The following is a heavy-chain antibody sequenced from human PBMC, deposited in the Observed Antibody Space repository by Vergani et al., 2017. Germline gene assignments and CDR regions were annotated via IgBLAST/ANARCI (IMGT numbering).Heavy chain of an antibody. CDR3: ATGAGPFDI. CDR2: LCPSGST. CDR1: GAPISYWC. J-gene: IGHJ4*02. Sequence: QVQMQESGPGLVKTSETLSLTCSASGAPISYWCWSWLRQPAGKGLEWIGRLCPSGSTNYKPSLKSPVTMSIDTSKYQFSLKLTSVTAADTAVYYCATGAGPFDIWGQGTLVTVSS. D-gene: IGHD7-27*01. V-gene: IGHV4-4*07.